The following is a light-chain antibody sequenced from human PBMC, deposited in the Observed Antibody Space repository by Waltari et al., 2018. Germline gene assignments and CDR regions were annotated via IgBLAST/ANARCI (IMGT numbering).Light chain of an antibody. CDR1: QSISYSSNNKNY. Sequence: DIVMTQSPDSLAVSLGERVTINCKSRQSISYSSNNKNYLAWYQQKPGQPPKLLFYWTSTRGSGVPDRFSGSGSGTDFTLTISSLQAEDVAVYYCQQYYSSPITFGQGTRLEIK. CDR2: WTS. J-gene: IGKJ5*01. V-gene: IGKV4-1*01. CDR3: QQYYSSPIT.